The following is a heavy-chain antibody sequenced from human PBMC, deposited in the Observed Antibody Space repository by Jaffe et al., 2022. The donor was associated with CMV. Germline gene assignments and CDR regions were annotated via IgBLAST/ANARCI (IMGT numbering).Heavy chain of an antibody. Sequence: QVQLVQSGAEVKKPGASVKVSCKASGYTFTSYDINWVRQATGQGLEWMGWMNPNSGNTGYAQKFQGRVTMTRNTSISTAYMELSSLRSEDTAVYYCARGRRITIFGVVIKGYYGMDVWGQGTTVTVSS. V-gene: IGHV1-8*01. CDR3: ARGRRITIFGVVIKGYYGMDV. CDR2: MNPNSGNT. D-gene: IGHD3-3*01. J-gene: IGHJ6*02. CDR1: GYTFTSYD.